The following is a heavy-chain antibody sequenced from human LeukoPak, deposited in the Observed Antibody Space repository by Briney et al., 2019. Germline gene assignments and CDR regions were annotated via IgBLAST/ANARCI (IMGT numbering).Heavy chain of an antibody. V-gene: IGHV3-21*01. CDR3: ARDAVIAAAGTYYFDY. Sequence: PGGSLRLSCAASGFTFSSYSMNWVRQAPGKGLEWVSSISSSSSYIYYADSVKGRFTISRDNAKNSLYLQMNSLRAEDTAVYYCARDAVIAAAGTYYFDYWGQGTLVTVSS. CDR1: GFTFSSYS. J-gene: IGHJ4*02. D-gene: IGHD6-13*01. CDR2: ISSSSSYI.